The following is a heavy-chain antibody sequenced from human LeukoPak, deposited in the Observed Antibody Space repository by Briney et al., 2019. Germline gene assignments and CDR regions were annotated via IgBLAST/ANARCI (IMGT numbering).Heavy chain of an antibody. V-gene: IGHV2-5*02. CDR3: AHRRRSSGSGNWFDP. CDR2: IYWDGDK. J-gene: IGHJ5*02. Sequence: SGPTLVNPTQTLTLTCTFSGFSLSTSGVGVGWIRQPPGKALEWLDLIYWDGDKRYSPSLESSLTITKDTSKNQVVLTMTNMDPVDTATYYCAHRRRSSGSGNWFDPWGQGTLVTVSS. D-gene: IGHD3-10*01. CDR1: GFSLSTSGVG.